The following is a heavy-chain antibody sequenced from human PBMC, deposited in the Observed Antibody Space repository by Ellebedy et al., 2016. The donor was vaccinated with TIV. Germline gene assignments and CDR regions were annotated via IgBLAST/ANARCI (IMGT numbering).Heavy chain of an antibody. CDR1: GFTFSNFW. D-gene: IGHD6-19*01. CDR3: ARDGSIAVDGTSDY. CDR2: IKQDGNEK. V-gene: IGHV3-7*01. J-gene: IGHJ4*02. Sequence: GGSLRLSXAASGFTFSNFWMSWVRQAPGKGLEYVASIKQDGNEKYYVDSVKGRFTISRDNAKNSLYLQMSSLRAEDTAVYYCARDGSIAVDGTSDYWGQGTLVTVSS.